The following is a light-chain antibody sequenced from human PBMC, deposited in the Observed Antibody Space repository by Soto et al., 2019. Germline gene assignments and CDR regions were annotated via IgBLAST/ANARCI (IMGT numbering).Light chain of an antibody. Sequence: DIQMTQSPSTLSASVGDRVTITCRASQSISTWLAWYQQKPGKAPKLLIYKASSLQSGVPSRFSGSGSGTDFTLTISSLQPDDFATYYCQQSNFYPWTFGKGTKVEIK. J-gene: IGKJ1*01. CDR2: KAS. V-gene: IGKV1-5*03. CDR1: QSISTW. CDR3: QQSNFYPWT.